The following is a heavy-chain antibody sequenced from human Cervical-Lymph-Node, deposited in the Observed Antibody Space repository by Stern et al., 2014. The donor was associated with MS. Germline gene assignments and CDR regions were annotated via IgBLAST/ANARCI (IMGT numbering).Heavy chain of an antibody. CDR3: ARVAGRGTRQNWFDS. D-gene: IGHD1-26*01. Sequence: QVQLQESGPGLVKPSETVSLTCTVSGGSMSSKYWNWIRQPPGKGPEWLGYIYSAGSTNYNPSLMSRVVISLDKSTNQFSLSLTSVTAADTAVYYCARVAGRGTRQNWFDSWGQGTLVTVSS. CDR2: IYSAGST. J-gene: IGHJ5*01. V-gene: IGHV4-59*01. CDR1: GGSMSSKY.